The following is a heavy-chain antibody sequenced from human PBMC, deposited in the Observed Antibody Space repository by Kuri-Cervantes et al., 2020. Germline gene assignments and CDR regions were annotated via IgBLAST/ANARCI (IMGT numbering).Heavy chain of an antibody. Sequence: SVKVSCKASGGTFSSYAISWVRQAPGQGLEWMGGIIPIFGTANYAQKFQGRVTMTRDTSTSTAYMELSSQRSEDMAVYYCARARYSGSPYYFDYWGQGTLVTVSS. CDR3: ARARYSGSPYYFDY. J-gene: IGHJ4*02. V-gene: IGHV1-69*05. CDR1: GGTFSSYA. D-gene: IGHD1-26*01. CDR2: IIPIFGTA.